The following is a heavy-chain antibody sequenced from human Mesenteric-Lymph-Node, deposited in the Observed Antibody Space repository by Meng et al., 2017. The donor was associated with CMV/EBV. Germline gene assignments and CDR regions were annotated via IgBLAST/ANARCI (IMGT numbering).Heavy chain of an antibody. CDR1: GFTFSSYA. CDR2: ISYDGSNK. Sequence: GGSLRLSCAASGFTFSSYAMHWVRQAPGKGLEWVAVISYDGSNKYYADSVKGRFTISRDNSKNTLYLQMNSLRAEDTAVYYCARRSPYYYASSGYLLDTWGLGALVTVSS. J-gene: IGHJ5*02. V-gene: IGHV3-30-3*01. D-gene: IGHD3-22*01. CDR3: ARRSPYYYASSGYLLDT.